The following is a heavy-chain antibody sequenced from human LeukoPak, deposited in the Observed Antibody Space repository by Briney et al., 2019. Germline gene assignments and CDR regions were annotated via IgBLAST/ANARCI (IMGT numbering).Heavy chain of an antibody. CDR2: INTKSGMT. V-gene: IGHV1-8*03. J-gene: IGHJ4*02. Sequence: ASVKGSCKASGYTFTRYDINWVRQATGQGLEWMGWINTKSGMTGHAQKFQGRITITKDTSISTVYMELSSLSSEDTAVYFCARVDGSVDYWGQGTLVTVSS. D-gene: IGHD3-22*01. CDR1: GYTFTRYD. CDR3: ARVDGSVDY.